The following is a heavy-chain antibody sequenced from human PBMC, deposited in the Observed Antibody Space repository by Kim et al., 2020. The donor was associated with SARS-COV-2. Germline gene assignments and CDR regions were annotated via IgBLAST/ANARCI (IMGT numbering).Heavy chain of an antibody. CDR3: ARDLEGIVGATP. Sequence: SVKVSCKASGGTFSSYAISWVRQAPGQGLEWMGGIIPIFGTANYAQKFQGRVTITADESTSTAYMELSSLRSEDTAVYYCARDLEGIVGATPWGQGTMVTVSS. V-gene: IGHV1-69*13. D-gene: IGHD1-26*01. J-gene: IGHJ3*01. CDR2: IIPIFGTA. CDR1: GGTFSSYA.